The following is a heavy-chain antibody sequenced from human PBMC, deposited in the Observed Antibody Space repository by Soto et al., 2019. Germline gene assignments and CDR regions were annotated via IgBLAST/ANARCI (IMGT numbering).Heavy chain of an antibody. CDR2: IWYDGSNK. J-gene: IGHJ6*02. CDR3: ASEYCSGGSCYYYGMDV. CDR1: GFTFSRYG. V-gene: IGHV3-33*01. Sequence: QVQLVESGGGVVQPGRSLRLSCAASGFTFSRYGMHWVRQAPGKGLEWVAVIWYDGSNKYYADSVKGRFTISRDNSKNTLYLQMHSLRAEDTAVYYCASEYCSGGSCYYYGMDVWGQGTTVTVSS. D-gene: IGHD2-15*01.